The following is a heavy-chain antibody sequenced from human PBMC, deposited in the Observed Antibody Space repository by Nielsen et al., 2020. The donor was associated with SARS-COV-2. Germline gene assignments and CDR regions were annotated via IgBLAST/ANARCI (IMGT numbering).Heavy chain of an antibody. J-gene: IGHJ3*02. CDR2: IRSKANDYAT. CDR3: TRVNPTSGSWFDAFDI. CDR1: GFSFSDSG. D-gene: IGHD6-25*01. V-gene: IGHV3-73*01. Sequence: GGSLRLSCAGSGFSFSDSGIHWVRQASGKGLEWLGRIRSKANDYATDYPASVKARFIISRDDSKNTAYLLMNSLKIDDTAVYYCTRVNPTSGSWFDAFDIWGQGTLVTVSS.